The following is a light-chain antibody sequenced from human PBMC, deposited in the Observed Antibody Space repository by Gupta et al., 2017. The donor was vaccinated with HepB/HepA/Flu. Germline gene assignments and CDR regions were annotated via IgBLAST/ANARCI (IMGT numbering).Light chain of an antibody. CDR2: GTS. V-gene: IGKV3-20*01. CDR3: QQYGSLLWT. CDR1: QRVRSTY. Sequence: EIVLTQSPGTLSLSPGDRATLSCRASQRVRSTYLHWYQQKPGQAPRLLIYGTSNRATGIPDRFSGSGSGSDFTLTISRLEPEYFAVYYCQQYGSLLWTFGQGTKVETK. J-gene: IGKJ1*01.